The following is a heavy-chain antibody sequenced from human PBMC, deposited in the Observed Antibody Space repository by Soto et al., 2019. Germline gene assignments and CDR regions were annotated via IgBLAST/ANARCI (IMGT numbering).Heavy chain of an antibody. V-gene: IGHV1-46*01. CDR3: AAPPTGNVYFNH. Sequence: ASVKVSCKASGYTFTSYYMHWVRQAPGQGLEWMGIINPSGGSTSYAQKFQGRVTMTRDTSTSTVYMELNSLRVEDTAVYYCAAPPTGNVYFNHWGQGALVTVSS. CDR2: INPSGGST. J-gene: IGHJ1*01. CDR1: GYTFTSYY. D-gene: IGHD2-8*02.